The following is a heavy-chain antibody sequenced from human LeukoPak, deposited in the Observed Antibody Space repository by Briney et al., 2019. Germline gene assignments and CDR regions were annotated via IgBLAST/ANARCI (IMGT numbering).Heavy chain of an antibody. CDR1: GGSISSYY. CDR3: ARREAYYYGMDV. Sequence: SETLSLTCAVYGGSISSYYWSWVRQPPGKGLEWIGYIYYSVSTNYNPSLKSRVTISVDTSKNQFSLRLSSVTAADTAVYYCARREAYYYGMDVWGQGNTVTVSS. CDR2: IYYSVST. J-gene: IGHJ6*02. V-gene: IGHV4-59*08.